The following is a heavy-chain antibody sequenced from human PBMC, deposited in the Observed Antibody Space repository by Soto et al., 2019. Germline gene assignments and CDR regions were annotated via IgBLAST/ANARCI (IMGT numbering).Heavy chain of an antibody. CDR2: ISAYNGNT. D-gene: IGHD2-15*01. CDR3: ARDLMNCSGGSCDEGLIDY. J-gene: IGHJ4*02. CDR1: GYTFTSYG. V-gene: IGHV1-18*01. Sequence: QVQLVQSGAEVKKPGASVKVSCKASGYTFTSYGISWVRQAPGQGLEWMGWISAYNGNTNYAQKLQGRVTMTTDTSTSTAYMELRSLRSDHTAVYYCARDLMNCSGGSCDEGLIDYWGQGTLVTVSS.